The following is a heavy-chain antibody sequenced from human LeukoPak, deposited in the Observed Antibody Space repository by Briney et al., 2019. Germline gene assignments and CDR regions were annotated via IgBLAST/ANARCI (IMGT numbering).Heavy chain of an antibody. D-gene: IGHD2-2*01. J-gene: IGHJ5*02. CDR2: INHSGST. Sequence: SETPSLTCSVSGTSISSSSHYWSWIRQPPGKGLEWIGEINHSGSTNYNPSLKSRVTILVDTSKNQFSLKLSSVTAADTAVYYCARVTVVPAARTGWFDPWGQGTLVTVSS. CDR1: GTSISSSSHY. V-gene: IGHV4-39*07. CDR3: ARVTVVPAARTGWFDP.